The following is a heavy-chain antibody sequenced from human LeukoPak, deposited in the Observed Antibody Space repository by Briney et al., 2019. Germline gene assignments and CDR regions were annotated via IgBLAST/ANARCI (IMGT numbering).Heavy chain of an antibody. CDR1: GGSINSGDYY. V-gene: IGHV4-30-4*01. CDR3: ARRHCGGDCEFDY. D-gene: IGHD2-21*02. Sequence: SETLSLTCPVSGGSINSGDYYWSWIRQPPGQGLEWIGYIYYSGSTYYNPSLKSRVTISVDTSKNQFSLKLSSVTAADTAVYYCARRHCGGDCEFDYWGQGTLVTVSS. J-gene: IGHJ4*02. CDR2: IYYSGST.